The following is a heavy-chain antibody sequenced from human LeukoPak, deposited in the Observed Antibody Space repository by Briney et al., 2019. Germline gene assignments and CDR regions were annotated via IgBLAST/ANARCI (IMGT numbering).Heavy chain of an antibody. CDR3: AGVVNRMITFGGVIAPPPDY. V-gene: IGHV1-18*01. J-gene: IGHJ4*02. D-gene: IGHD3-16*02. CDR1: GYTFTSYG. Sequence: GASVKVSCKASGYTFTSYGISWVRQAPGQGLEWMGWISAYNGNTNYAQKLQGRVTMTTDTSTSTAYMELRSLRSDDTAVYYCAGVVNRMITFGGVIAPPPDYWGQGTLVTVSS. CDR2: ISAYNGNT.